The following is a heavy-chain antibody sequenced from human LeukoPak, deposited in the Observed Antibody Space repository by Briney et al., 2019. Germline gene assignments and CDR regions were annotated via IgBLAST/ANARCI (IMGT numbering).Heavy chain of an antibody. CDR1: GYTFTSYG. CDR2: ISAYNGNT. J-gene: IGHJ6*03. Sequence: ASVKVSCKASGYTFTSYGISWVRQAPGQGLEWMGWISAYNGNTNYAQKLQGRVTMTTDTSTSTAYMELRSLRSDDTAVYYCARRWGRIGSSWDRSGVYMDVWGKGTTVTVSS. CDR3: ARRWGRIGSSWDRSGVYMDV. V-gene: IGHV1-18*01. D-gene: IGHD6-13*01.